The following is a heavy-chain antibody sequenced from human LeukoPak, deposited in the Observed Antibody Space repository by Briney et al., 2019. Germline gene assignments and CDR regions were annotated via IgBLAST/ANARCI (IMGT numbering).Heavy chain of an antibody. J-gene: IGHJ4*02. CDR2: INPSDGDT. CDR1: RYSFTSYY. V-gene: IGHV1-46*01. Sequence: ASVKLSCKASRYSFTSYYIHWVRQAPGQGLERKGIINPSDGDTLYAQMFKGRVTLTRDTSTSTVYMELSSLKSEDTAVYFCARDQGRAADYVWGSYFDYWGQGALVTVSS. CDR3: ARDQGRAADYVWGSYFDY. D-gene: IGHD3-16*01.